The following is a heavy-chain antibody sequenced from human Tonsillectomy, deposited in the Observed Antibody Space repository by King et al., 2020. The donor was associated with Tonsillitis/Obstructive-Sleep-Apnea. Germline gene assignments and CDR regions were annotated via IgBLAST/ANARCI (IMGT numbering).Heavy chain of an antibody. J-gene: IGHJ3*02. Sequence: VQLVESGGGLVQPGGSLRLSCAASGFSFSSYWMIWLRQAPGKGLEWVANIKEDGSEKSFVDSVRGRFTISRDNAKSSLYLQMSNLRAEDTAVYYCARDINPQYSGAYYDAFDIWGQRTLVTVSS. V-gene: IGHV3-7*01. CDR3: ARDINPQYSGAYYDAFDI. CDR2: IKEDGSEK. D-gene: IGHD1-26*01. CDR1: GFSFSSYW.